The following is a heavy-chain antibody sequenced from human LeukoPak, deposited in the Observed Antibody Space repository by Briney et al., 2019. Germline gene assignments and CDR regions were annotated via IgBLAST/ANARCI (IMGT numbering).Heavy chain of an antibody. Sequence: PGGSLRLSCAASGFTFSTYWMHWARQDPGKGLVWVSRINSDGSNTIYADSVKGRLTISRDNAKNTLYLQMNSLRPEDTAVYYCASGVSIWLGNAFDFWGQGTMVTVSS. CDR1: GFTFSTYW. J-gene: IGHJ3*01. CDR3: ASGVSIWLGNAFDF. CDR2: INSDGSNT. D-gene: IGHD3-10*01. V-gene: IGHV3-74*01.